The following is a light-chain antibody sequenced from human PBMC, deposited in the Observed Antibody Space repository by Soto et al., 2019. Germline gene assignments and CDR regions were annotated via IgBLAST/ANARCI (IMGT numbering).Light chain of an antibody. CDR1: TSDIGDYNY. Sequence: QSVLTQPASVSGSPGQSITISCTGTTSDIGDYNYVSWYQQHPGKAPKLIIYEVSNRPSGVSDRISGSKSGNTASLTISGLQPEDEADYYCSSYTSSSVFLFGGGTKVTVL. CDR3: SSYTSSSVFL. J-gene: IGLJ2*01. CDR2: EVS. V-gene: IGLV2-14*01.